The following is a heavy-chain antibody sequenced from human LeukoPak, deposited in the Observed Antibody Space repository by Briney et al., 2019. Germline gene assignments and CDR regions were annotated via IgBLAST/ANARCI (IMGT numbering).Heavy chain of an antibody. Sequence: SETLSLTCAVYGGSFSGYYWSWIRQPPGKGLEWIGEINHSGSTNYNPSLKSRVTISVDTSKNQFSLKLSSVTAADMAVYYCARDRKQLWLSYYYGMDVWGQGTTVTVSS. V-gene: IGHV4-34*01. CDR1: GGSFSGYY. CDR3: ARDRKQLWLSYYYGMDV. D-gene: IGHD5-18*01. CDR2: INHSGST. J-gene: IGHJ6*02.